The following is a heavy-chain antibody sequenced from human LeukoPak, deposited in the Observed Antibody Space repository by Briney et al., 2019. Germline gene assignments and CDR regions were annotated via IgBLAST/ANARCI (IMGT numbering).Heavy chain of an antibody. CDR2: INPNSGGT. J-gene: IGHJ6*03. CDR1: GYTFIGYS. CDR3: ARVPAPDILTGYDPYYYYYMDV. D-gene: IGHD3-9*01. Sequence: GASVKVSCKASGYTFIGYSIHWVRQAPGQGLEWMGWINPNSGGTNYAQKFQGRVTMTRDTSISTAYMELSRLRSDDTAVYYCARVPAPDILTGYDPYYYYYMDVWGKGTTVTVSS. V-gene: IGHV1-2*02.